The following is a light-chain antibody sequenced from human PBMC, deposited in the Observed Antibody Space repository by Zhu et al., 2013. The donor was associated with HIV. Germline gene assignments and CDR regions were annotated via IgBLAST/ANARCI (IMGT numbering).Light chain of an antibody. V-gene: IGLV1-40*01. CDR2: ADN. CDR3: QSYDATLSAVL. Sequence: QSVLTQPPSVSGAPGQRVTISCTGGSSDIGAGYDVHWYQQLPGRAPKLLIYADNNRPSGVPDRFSGSRSGTSASLAITGLQAEDEADYYCQSYDATLSAVLFGGGTKLTVL. CDR1: SSDIGAGYD. J-gene: IGLJ2*01.